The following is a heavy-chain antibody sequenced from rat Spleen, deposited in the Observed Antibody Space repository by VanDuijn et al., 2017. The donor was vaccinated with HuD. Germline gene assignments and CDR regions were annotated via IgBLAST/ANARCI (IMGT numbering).Heavy chain of an antibody. CDR2: ISYEGSST. Sequence: EVQLVESGGGLVQPGRSLKVSCAASGFTFSDYYMAWVRQAPKKGLEWVASISYEGSSTHYGDSVKGRFTISRDNAKSTLYLQMNSLRSEDTATYYCAPYSSYMAFAYWGQGTLVTVSS. D-gene: IGHD1-2*01. CDR3: APYSSYMAFAY. CDR1: GFTFSDYY. V-gene: IGHV5-22*01. J-gene: IGHJ3*01.